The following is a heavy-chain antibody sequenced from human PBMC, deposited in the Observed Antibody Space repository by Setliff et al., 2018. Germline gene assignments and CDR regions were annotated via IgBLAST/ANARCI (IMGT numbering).Heavy chain of an antibody. CDR1: GYTFTAYY. CDR3: ARAGGAALNRLGVVIMSY. V-gene: IGHV1-2*02. Sequence: ASVKVSCKASGYTFTAYYMHWVRQAPGQGLEWMGWINPSSGGTNYAQKFQGRVTMTRDTSISTAYMELSRLRSDDTAVYYCARAGGAALNRLGVVIMSYWGQGTLVTVSS. D-gene: IGHD3-3*01. J-gene: IGHJ4*02. CDR2: INPSSGGT.